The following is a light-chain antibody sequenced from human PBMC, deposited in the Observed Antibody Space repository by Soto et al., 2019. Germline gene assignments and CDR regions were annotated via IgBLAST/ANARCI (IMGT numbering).Light chain of an antibody. Sequence: DIQMTQSPASVSASVGDRVTITCRASQGVSTWVAWFQQNPGQAPKLLIYAASVLQSGVPSRFSGSGSWTEFTLTITSLQPEDSATYYCQQANSFPVTFGQGTKLEI. J-gene: IGKJ2*01. V-gene: IGKV1D-12*01. CDR3: QQANSFPVT. CDR2: AAS. CDR1: QGVSTW.